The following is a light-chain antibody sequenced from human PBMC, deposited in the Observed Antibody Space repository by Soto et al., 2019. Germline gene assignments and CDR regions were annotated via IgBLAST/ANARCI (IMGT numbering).Light chain of an antibody. V-gene: IGKV3D-20*02. CDR2: GAS. CDR3: QQRFNWPPWT. CDR1: QSVSSSF. J-gene: IGKJ1*01. Sequence: EIVLTQSPGTLSLAPGXXATLSCRAIQSVSSSFLAWYQQKVGQAPRLLIYGASNRASGIPARFRGSGSGTDFTLTISSLEPEDFAVYYCQQRFNWPPWTFAQGTKVDIK.